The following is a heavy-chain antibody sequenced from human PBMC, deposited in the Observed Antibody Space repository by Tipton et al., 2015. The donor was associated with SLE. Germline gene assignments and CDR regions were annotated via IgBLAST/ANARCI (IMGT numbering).Heavy chain of an antibody. J-gene: IGHJ5*02. V-gene: IGHV3-11*01. CDR2: IDRSGNTK. CDR1: GFTFSDYY. CDR3: ARDWRGPDYGDSNGFAH. D-gene: IGHD4-17*01. Sequence: SLRLSCAASGFTFSDYYMNWIRQAPGKGLEWVSFIDRSGNTKYYADSVTGRFTISRDNAKNSLFLQMNILRAEDTAVYYCARDWRGPDYGDSNGFAHWGQGTLVAVSP.